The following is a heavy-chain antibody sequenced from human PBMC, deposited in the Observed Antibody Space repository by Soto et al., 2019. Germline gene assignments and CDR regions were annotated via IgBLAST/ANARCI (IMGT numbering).Heavy chain of an antibody. D-gene: IGHD6-6*01. Sequence: GGSLRLSCAASGFTFSSYGMHWVRQAPGKGLEWVAVISYDGSNKYYADSVKGRFTISRDNSKNTLYLQMNSLRAEDTAVYYCAKDRAIAARPLGWFDPWGQGTLVTVSS. CDR1: GFTFSSYG. CDR3: AKDRAIAARPLGWFDP. CDR2: ISYDGSNK. V-gene: IGHV3-30*18. J-gene: IGHJ5*02.